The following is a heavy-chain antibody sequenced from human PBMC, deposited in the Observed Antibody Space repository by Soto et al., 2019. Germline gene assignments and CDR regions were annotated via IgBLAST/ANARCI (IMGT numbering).Heavy chain of an antibody. J-gene: IGHJ4*02. CDR1: GFTISSYA. CDR2: ISDGGDTT. Sequence: GGSLRLSCAASGFTISSYAMSWVRQAPGKGLEWVSAISDGGDTTHYADSVKGRFTISRDTSKNTLYLQMDTLRAEDTAVYYCAKDKPGTTSFDYWGRGTLVTVSS. CDR3: AKDKPGTTSFDY. V-gene: IGHV3-23*01. D-gene: IGHD1-1*01.